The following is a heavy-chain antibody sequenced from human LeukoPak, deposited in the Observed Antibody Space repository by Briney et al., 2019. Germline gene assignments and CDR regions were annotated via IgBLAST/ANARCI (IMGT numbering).Heavy chain of an antibody. CDR2: IYYSGTT. Sequence: SETLSLTCTVSGGSISSYYWSWIRQPPGKGLEWIGYIYYSGTTNYNPSLKSRVTISVDTSKNQFSLKLSSVTAADTAVYYCARHPSYGDAFDIWGQGTMVTVSS. J-gene: IGHJ3*02. V-gene: IGHV4-59*08. D-gene: IGHD3-10*01. CDR1: GGSISSYY. CDR3: ARHPSYGDAFDI.